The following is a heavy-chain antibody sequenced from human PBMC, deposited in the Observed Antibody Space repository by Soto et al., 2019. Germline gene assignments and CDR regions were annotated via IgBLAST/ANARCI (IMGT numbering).Heavy chain of an antibody. Sequence: PSETLSLTCAVYGGSFSGYYWSWIRQHPGKGLEWIGYIYYSGSTYYNPSLKSRVTISVDTSKNQFSLKLSSVTAADTAVYYCARTTMTSYYFDYWGQGTLVTVSS. D-gene: IGHD3-22*01. CDR1: GGSFSGYY. CDR3: ARTTMTSYYFDY. V-gene: IGHV4-31*11. J-gene: IGHJ4*02. CDR2: IYYSGST.